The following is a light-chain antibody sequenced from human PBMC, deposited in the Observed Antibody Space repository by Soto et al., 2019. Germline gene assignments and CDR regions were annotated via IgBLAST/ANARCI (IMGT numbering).Light chain of an antibody. J-gene: IGKJ4*01. CDR2: AAS. V-gene: IGKV1-39*01. Sequence: DIQMTQSPCSLSSSVGDRVTITCRASQSISSYLNWYQQKPGKAPQLLIYAASSLQSGVPSRFSGCGSATDFTLTISSLQPEDFATYYCQQSYSTPLTFGGGTKVEIK. CDR1: QSISSY. CDR3: QQSYSTPLT.